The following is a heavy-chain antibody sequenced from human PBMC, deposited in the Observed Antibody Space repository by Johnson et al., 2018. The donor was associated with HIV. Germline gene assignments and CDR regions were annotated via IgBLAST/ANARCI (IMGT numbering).Heavy chain of an antibody. J-gene: IGHJ3*02. D-gene: IGHD5-12*01. CDR1: GFTFSSYG. Sequence: VHLVESGGGVVQPWRSLRLSCAASGFTFSSYGMHWVRQAPGKGLEWVAVISYDGSNKYYADSVKGRFTISRDNSKNTLYLQMNSLRAEDTAVYYCAKEGRYVEGAFDIWGQGTMVTVSS. V-gene: IGHV3-30*18. CDR3: AKEGRYVEGAFDI. CDR2: ISYDGSNK.